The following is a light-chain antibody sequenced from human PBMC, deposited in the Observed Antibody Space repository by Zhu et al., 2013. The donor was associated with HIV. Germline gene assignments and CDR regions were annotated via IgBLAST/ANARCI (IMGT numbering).Light chain of an antibody. CDR1: QSVSSNY. CDR3: QQRSNWLT. CDR2: GAS. J-gene: IGKJ4*01. V-gene: IGKV3D-20*02. Sequence: EIVLTQSPGTLSLSPGERVTLSCRASQSVSSNYLAWYQQKPGQAPRLLIYGASKRGTGIPDRFSGSGSGRDFTLTISRLEPEDFAVYYCQQRSNWLTFGGGTKVEIK.